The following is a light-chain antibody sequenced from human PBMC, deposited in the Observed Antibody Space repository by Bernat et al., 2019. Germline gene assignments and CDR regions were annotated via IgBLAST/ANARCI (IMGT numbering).Light chain of an antibody. V-gene: IGLV2-8*01. Sequence: QSALTQPPSASGSPGQSVTISCTGTSSDVGGYNYVSWYQQHPGKPPKLMIYEVSKRPSGVPDRCSGSKSGNTASLTVSGLQAEDEADYYCSSYAGRNNLKVFGGGTKLTVL. CDR2: EVS. J-gene: IGLJ2*01. CDR3: SSYAGRNNLKV. CDR1: SSDVGGYNY.